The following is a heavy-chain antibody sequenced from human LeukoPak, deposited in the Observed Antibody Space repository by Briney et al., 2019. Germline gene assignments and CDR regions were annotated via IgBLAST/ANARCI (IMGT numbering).Heavy chain of an antibody. CDR3: AKYLTVAGSTGYFDY. J-gene: IGHJ4*02. Sequence: PGRSPRLSCAASGFTFSSYAMSWVRQVPGKGLEWVSAISGSGGSTYYADSVKGRFTISRDNSKNTLYLQMNSLRAEDTAVYYCAKYLTVAGSTGYFDYWGQGTLVTVSS. D-gene: IGHD6-19*01. CDR2: ISGSGGST. CDR1: GFTFSSYA. V-gene: IGHV3-23*01.